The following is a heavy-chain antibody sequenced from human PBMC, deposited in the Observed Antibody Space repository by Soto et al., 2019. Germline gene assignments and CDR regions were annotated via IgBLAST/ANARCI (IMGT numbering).Heavy chain of an antibody. D-gene: IGHD2-21*02. CDR2: IIPIFGTA. V-gene: IGHV1-69*13. CDR1: GGTFSSYA. Sequence: GASVKVSCKASGGTFSSYAISWVRQAPGQGLEWMGGIIPIFGTANYAQKFQGRVTIIADESTSTAYVELSSLRSEDTAVYYCARQYCGGDCPQYYYGMDVWGQGTTVTVSS. J-gene: IGHJ6*02. CDR3: ARQYCGGDCPQYYYGMDV.